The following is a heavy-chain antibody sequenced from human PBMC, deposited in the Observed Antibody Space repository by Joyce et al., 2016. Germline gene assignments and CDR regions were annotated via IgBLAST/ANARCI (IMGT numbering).Heavy chain of an antibody. CDR1: GFTGGGNY. V-gene: IGHV3-66*01. CDR2: IHSGGDT. Sequence: DVQLVESGGGLVQPGGSLRLSCTAWGFTGGGNYLSWVRQVPGKGLEWVAVIHSGGDTFYADFVKGRFTISRDNSMNTFSLQMNSLRAEDSAVYYCARDMWRSPGMGGYYFDYWGQGTLVTVSS. CDR3: ARDMWRSPGMGGYYFDY. D-gene: IGHD1-14*01. J-gene: IGHJ4*02.